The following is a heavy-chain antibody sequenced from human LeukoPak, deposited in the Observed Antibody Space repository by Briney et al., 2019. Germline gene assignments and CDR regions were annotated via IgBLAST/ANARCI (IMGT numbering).Heavy chain of an antibody. Sequence: PGGSLRLSCAASGFTFSSYSMNWVRQAPGKGLEWVSYISSSSSTIYYADSVKGRFTIPRDNAKNSLYLQMNSLRAEDTAVYYCAGNGYYYDSSGYPYYFDYWGQGTLVTVSS. D-gene: IGHD3-22*01. V-gene: IGHV3-48*01. CDR2: ISSSSSTI. CDR3: AGNGYYYDSSGYPYYFDY. J-gene: IGHJ4*02. CDR1: GFTFSSYS.